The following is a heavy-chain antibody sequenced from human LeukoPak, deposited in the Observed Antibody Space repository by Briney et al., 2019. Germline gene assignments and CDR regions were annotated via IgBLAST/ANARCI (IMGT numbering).Heavy chain of an antibody. V-gene: IGHV4-30-4*07. D-gene: IGHD6-13*01. CDR1: GGSISSGANS. J-gene: IGHJ6*03. Sequence: SETLSLTCAVSGGSISSGANSWSWIRQPPGKGLEWIGYTYYSGSTYYNPSLKSRVTISVDTSKNQFSLKLSSVTAADTAVYYCARDASSSSGYYYYYYMDVWGKGTTVTISS. CDR3: ARDASSSSGYYYYYYMDV. CDR2: TYYSGST.